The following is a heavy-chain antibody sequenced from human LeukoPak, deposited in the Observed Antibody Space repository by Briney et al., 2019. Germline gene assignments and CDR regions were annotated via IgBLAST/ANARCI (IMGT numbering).Heavy chain of an antibody. CDR1: GYTFTGYY. D-gene: IGHD3-9*01. J-gene: IGHJ5*02. CDR3: ARGAPHFDWLGFDP. V-gene: IGHV1-2*06. Sequence: ASVKVSCKASGYTFTGYYMHWVRQAPGQGLEWMGRINPNSGGTNYAQKFQGRVTMTRDTSISTAYMELSRLRSEDTAVYYCARGAPHFDWLGFDPWGQGTLVTVSS. CDR2: INPNSGGT.